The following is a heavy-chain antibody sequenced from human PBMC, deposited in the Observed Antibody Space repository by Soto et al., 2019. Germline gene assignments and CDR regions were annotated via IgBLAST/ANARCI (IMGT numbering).Heavy chain of an antibody. CDR3: TGGWWEREGYLMDV. Sequence: QVQLQESGPGLVQPSQTLSLSCTVSGGSRSGFYWSWIRQAPGKGLEYIGYIYYSGSANYNPPPKSRVTILGDTSTNQVSLTLSSMTAADAVVYYWTGGWWEREGYLMDVWGQGTTVTVSS. V-gene: IGHV4-59*08. D-gene: IGHD1-26*01. J-gene: IGHJ6*02. CDR1: GGSRSGFY. CDR2: IYYSGSA.